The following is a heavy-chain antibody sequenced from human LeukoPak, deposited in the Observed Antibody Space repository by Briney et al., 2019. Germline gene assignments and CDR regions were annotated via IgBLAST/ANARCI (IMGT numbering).Heavy chain of an antibody. CDR1: GFTFSSYW. V-gene: IGHV3-7*01. CDR3: AGDRIAATGTDYDY. D-gene: IGHD6-13*01. Sequence: GGSLRLSCAASGFTFSSYWMTWIRQAPGKGLEWVANIKGDESAKYYVDSVKGRFTISRDNAYNSLYLQMNSLRAEDTAVYYCAGDRIAATGTDYDYWAREPWSPSPQ. J-gene: IGHJ4*02. CDR2: IKGDESAK.